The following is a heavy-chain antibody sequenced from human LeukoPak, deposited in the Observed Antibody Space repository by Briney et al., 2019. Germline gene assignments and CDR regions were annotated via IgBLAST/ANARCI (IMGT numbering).Heavy chain of an antibody. CDR1: GFTFSSYA. J-gene: IGHJ4*02. CDR3: VKDRYDYVWGSYRYFDY. V-gene: IGHV3-64D*06. D-gene: IGHD3-16*02. Sequence: GGSLRLSCSASGFTFSSYAMHWVRQAPGKGLEYVSAISSNGGSTYYADSVKGRFTISRDNSKNTLYLQMSSLRAEDTAVYYCVKDRYDYVWGSYRYFDYWGQGTLVIVSS. CDR2: ISSNGGST.